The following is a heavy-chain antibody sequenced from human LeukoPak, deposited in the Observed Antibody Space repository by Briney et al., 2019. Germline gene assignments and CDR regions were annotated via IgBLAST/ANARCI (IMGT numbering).Heavy chain of an antibody. J-gene: IGHJ6*03. CDR1: GGSISSSSYY. D-gene: IGHD1-1*01. CDR3: ARHYWDDTNYYYYYYMDV. CDR2: IYYSGST. Sequence: SETLSLTCTVSGGSISSSSYYWGWIRQPPGKGLEWIVSIYYSGSTYYNPPLKSRVTISVDTSKNQFSLKLSSVTAADTAVYYCARHYWDDTNYYYYYYMDVWGKGTTVTVSS. V-gene: IGHV4-39*01.